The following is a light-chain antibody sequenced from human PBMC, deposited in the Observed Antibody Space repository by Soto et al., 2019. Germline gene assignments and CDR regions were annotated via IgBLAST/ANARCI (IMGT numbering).Light chain of an antibody. J-gene: IGKJ4*01. CDR1: QSVSNY. CDR2: DAS. Sequence: DIVLTQSPGTLSLSPGDRATPSCRASQSVSNYVAWYQQRPGQAPRLLIYDASNRATGIPARFSGSGSGTDFTLTISSLEPEDFAVYYCQQRSHGLTFGGGTKVDI. CDR3: QQRSHGLT. V-gene: IGKV3-11*01.